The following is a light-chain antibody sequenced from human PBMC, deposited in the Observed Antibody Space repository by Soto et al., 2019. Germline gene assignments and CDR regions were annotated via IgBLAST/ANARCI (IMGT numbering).Light chain of an antibody. CDR3: SSYTSSSTYV. CDR1: SSDVGGYNY. CDR2: DVS. J-gene: IGLJ1*01. Sequence: QSVLTQPASVSGSPGQSITISCTGTSSDVGGYNYVSWCQQHPGKASKLMIYDVSNRPSGVSNRFSGSKSGNTASLTISGLQAEDEADYYCSSYTSSSTYVFGTGTKVTVL. V-gene: IGLV2-14*01.